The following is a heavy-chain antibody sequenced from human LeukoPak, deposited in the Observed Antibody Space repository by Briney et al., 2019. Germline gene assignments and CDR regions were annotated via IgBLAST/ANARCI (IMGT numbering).Heavy chain of an antibody. V-gene: IGHV4-61*09. CDR3: ARVARCTSCFDVDY. J-gene: IGHJ4*02. Sequence: SETLSLTCTVSGGSISSGAYYWSWIRQPAGKGLEWIGHISTSGSTNYNPSLKSRVTISVDTSKNQFSLTLSSVTAADTAVYYCARVARCTSCFDVDYWGQGTLVTVSS. CDR2: ISTSGST. D-gene: IGHD2-2*01. CDR1: GGSISSGAYY.